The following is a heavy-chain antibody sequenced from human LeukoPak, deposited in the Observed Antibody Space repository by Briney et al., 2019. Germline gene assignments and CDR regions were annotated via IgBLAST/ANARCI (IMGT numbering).Heavy chain of an antibody. V-gene: IGHV4-4*02. J-gene: IGHJ2*01. CDR1: GGSISSSNW. CDR3: ARVENGAQWLAPERWYFDL. Sequence: SGTLSLTCAVSGGSISSSNWWSWVRQPPGRGLEWIGEIYHSGSTNYNPSLKSRVTISVDKSKNQFSLKLSSVTAADTAVYYCARVENGAQWLAPERWYFDLWGRGTLVTVSS. CDR2: IYHSGST. D-gene: IGHD6-19*01.